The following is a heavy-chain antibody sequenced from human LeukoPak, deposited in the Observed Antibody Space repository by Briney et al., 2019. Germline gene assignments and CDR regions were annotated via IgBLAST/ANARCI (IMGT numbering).Heavy chain of an antibody. CDR3: ARDGPTYYDSSMDV. CDR2: IYTSGST. D-gene: IGHD3-3*01. Sequence: PSETLSLTCTVSGGSISGYYWSWIRQPAGKGLEWIGRIYTSGSTNYNPSLKSRVTMSVDTSKNQFSLKLSSATAADTAVYYCARDGPTYYDSSMDVWGKGTTVSVSS. J-gene: IGHJ6*03. V-gene: IGHV4-4*07. CDR1: GGSISGYY.